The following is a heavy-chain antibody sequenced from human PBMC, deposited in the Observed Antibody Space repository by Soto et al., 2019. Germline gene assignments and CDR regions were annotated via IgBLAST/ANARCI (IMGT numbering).Heavy chain of an antibody. CDR3: ARDTTPRGTQLGYYGMDV. V-gene: IGHV1-46*01. CDR1: GYTFTSYY. CDR2: INPSGGST. J-gene: IGHJ6*02. Sequence: ASVKVSCKASGYTFTSYYMHWLRQAPGQGLEWMGIINPSGGSTSYAQKFQGRVTMTRDTSTSTVYMELSSLRSEDTAVYYCARDTTPRGTQLGYYGMDVWGQGTTVTVSS. D-gene: IGHD3-16*01.